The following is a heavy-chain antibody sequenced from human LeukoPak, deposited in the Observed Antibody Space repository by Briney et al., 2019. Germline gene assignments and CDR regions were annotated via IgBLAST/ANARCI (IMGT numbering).Heavy chain of an antibody. J-gene: IGHJ4*02. CDR1: GFTFSGYA. CDR2: IGGSGVST. CDR3: AKDRVLVAATGVDY. D-gene: IGHD2-15*01. V-gene: IGHV3-23*01. Sequence: PGGSLRLSCAASGFTFSGYAMSWVRQAPGKGLEWVSGIGGSGVSTYYADSVKGRFTISRDNPKNTLYLQMNSPRAEDTAMYYCAKDRVLVAATGVDYWGQGTQVTVSS.